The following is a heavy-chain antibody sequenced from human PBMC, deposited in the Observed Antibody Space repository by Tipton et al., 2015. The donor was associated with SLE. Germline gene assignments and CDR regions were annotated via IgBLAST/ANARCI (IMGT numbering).Heavy chain of an antibody. J-gene: IGHJ5*02. V-gene: IGHV4-4*01. D-gene: IGHD3-22*01. CDR3: ARGELIEGFDP. Sequence: TLSLTCSVAGLSMTTRPWWTWVRQPPGKGLEWVGEAHHTGGNNYNPSLRSRVTISMDTSKSQFSLTLKSVTAADTAVYFCARGELIEGFDPWGQGTLVTVAA. CDR1: GLSMTTRPW. CDR2: AHHTGGN.